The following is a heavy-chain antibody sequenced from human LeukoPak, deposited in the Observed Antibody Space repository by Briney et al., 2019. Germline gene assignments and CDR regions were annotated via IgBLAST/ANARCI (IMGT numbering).Heavy chain of an antibody. Sequence: PSETLSLTCTVSGGSISSYYWSWIRQPPGKGLEWIGYIHYSGSTNYNPSLKSRVTISVDTSKNQFSLKLRSVTAADTAVYYCARGGGWDWHFDLWGRGTLVTVSS. J-gene: IGHJ2*01. V-gene: IGHV4-59*01. D-gene: IGHD3-16*01. CDR2: IHYSGST. CDR3: ARGGGWDWHFDL. CDR1: GGSISSYY.